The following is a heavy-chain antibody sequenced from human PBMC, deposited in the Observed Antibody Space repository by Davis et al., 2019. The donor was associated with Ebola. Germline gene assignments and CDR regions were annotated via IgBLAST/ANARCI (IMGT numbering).Heavy chain of an antibody. CDR1: GGSIGPYY. CDR2: IDYSGRT. D-gene: IGHD6-19*01. J-gene: IGHJ4*02. Sequence: PSETLSLTCTVSGGSIGPYYWSWIRQPPGKRLEYIGYIDYSGRTMYNPSLEGRLTISVDTSKNQFSLKLSSVTAADTAVYYCARTIGWYTPFDYWAQGTLVTVSS. V-gene: IGHV4-59*12. CDR3: ARTIGWYTPFDY.